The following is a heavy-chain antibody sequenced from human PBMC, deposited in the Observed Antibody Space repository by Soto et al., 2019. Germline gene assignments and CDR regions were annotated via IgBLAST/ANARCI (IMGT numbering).Heavy chain of an antibody. J-gene: IGHJ5*02. CDR1: GYTFTHYY. D-gene: IGHD6-13*01. V-gene: IGHV1-46*01. Sequence: QVQLVQSGAEVKKPGASVKLSCRTSGYTFTHYYIHWVRQAPGQGLEWMGTINPASGSTNYAQDFQGRVTLTMDTSTTTVYMDLSGLRAEDTAIFSCARDLAAGDRWGQGTLVTVSS. CDR2: INPASGST. CDR3: ARDLAAGDR.